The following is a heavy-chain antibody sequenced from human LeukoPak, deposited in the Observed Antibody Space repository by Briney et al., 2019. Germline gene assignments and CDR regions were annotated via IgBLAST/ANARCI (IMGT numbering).Heavy chain of an antibody. D-gene: IGHD5-12*01. CDR1: GFRFSASS. Sequence: GGSPRLSCEASGFRFSASSMNWVRQAPGKGLEWISYISSTSGAIYYADSVRGRFIISRDNAKDSLYLQMNSLRAEDTAVYYCARENWDIVAIPMDVWGKGTTVTVSS. CDR3: ARENWDIVAIPMDV. CDR2: ISSTSGAI. J-gene: IGHJ6*04. V-gene: IGHV3-48*01.